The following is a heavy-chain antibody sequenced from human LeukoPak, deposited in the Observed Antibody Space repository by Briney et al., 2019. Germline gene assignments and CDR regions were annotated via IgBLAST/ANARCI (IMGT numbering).Heavy chain of an antibody. J-gene: IGHJ5*02. Sequence: TPSETLSLTCAVYGGSFSGYYWSWIRQPPGKGLEWIGEINHSGSTNYNPSLKSRVTISVGTSKNQFSLKLSSVTAADTAVYYCARALAAYYYDSSGSFDPWGQGTLVTVSS. CDR2: INHSGST. CDR3: ARALAAYYYDSSGSFDP. D-gene: IGHD3-22*01. CDR1: GGSFSGYY. V-gene: IGHV4-34*01.